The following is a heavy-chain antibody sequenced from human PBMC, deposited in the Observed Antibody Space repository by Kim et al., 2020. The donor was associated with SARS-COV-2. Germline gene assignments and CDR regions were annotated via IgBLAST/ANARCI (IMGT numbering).Heavy chain of an antibody. CDR2: ISFDGSSK. Sequence: GGSLRLSCAASGFTFSSYAMHWVRQAPGKGLEWVAVISFDGSSKYYVDSVKGRFTISRDNSKNTLYLQMNSLRAEDTAVYYCATDSYGMDVWGQGTTVTVSS. V-gene: IGHV3-30*04. CDR3: ATDSYGMDV. J-gene: IGHJ6*02. CDR1: GFTFSSYA.